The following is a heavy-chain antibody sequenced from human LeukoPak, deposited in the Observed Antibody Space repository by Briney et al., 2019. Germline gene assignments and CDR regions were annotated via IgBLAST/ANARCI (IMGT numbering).Heavy chain of an antibody. V-gene: IGHV1-58*02. CDR1: GFTFSNSA. J-gene: IGHJ4*02. Sequence: GASVKVSCKTSGFTFSNSAIQWVRQARGQPLEWIGWVIAGSGRTHYAQRLHDRLLITRDMATNVATLEVSSLTSEDTAVYYCAAELYGGIFGHCCSFAYWGQGTLVTVSS. D-gene: IGHD2-21*02. CDR3: AAELYGGIFGHCCSFAY. CDR2: VIAGSGRT.